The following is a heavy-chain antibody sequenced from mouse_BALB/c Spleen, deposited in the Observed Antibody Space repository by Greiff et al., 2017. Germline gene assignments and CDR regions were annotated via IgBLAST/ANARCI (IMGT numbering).Heavy chain of an antibody. Sequence: EVKLVESGGGLVKLGGSLKLSCAASGFTFSSYYMSWVRQTPEKRLELVAAINSNGGSTYYPDTVKGRFTISRDNAKNTLYLQMSSLKSEDTALYYCARRSPSYPYYFDYWGQGTTLTVAS. CDR2: INSNGGST. J-gene: IGHJ2*01. CDR1: GFTFSSYY. V-gene: IGHV5-6-2*01. D-gene: IGHD3-3*01. CDR3: ARRSPSYPYYFDY.